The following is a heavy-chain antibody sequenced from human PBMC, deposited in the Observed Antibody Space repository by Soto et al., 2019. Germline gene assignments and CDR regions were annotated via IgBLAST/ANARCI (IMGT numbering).Heavy chain of an antibody. CDR3: AREGGSYYDYYYGMDV. D-gene: IGHD1-26*01. Sequence: ASVKVSCKASGYTFSNYEINWVRQASGQGLEWMGRMNPNDGNTGYAQNFQGRVSMTRNTSINTAYMELSSLRSDDTAVYYCAREGGSYYDYYYGMDVWGQGTTVTVSS. V-gene: IGHV1-8*01. J-gene: IGHJ6*02. CDR1: GYTFSNYE. CDR2: MNPNDGNT.